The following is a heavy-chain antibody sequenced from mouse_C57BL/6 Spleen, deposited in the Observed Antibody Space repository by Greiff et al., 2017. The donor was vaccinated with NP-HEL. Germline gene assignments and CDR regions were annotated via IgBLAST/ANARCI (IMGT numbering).Heavy chain of an antibody. V-gene: IGHV1-54*01. D-gene: IGHD4-1*01. CDR1: GYAFTNYL. J-gene: IGHJ2*01. CDR3: AVGDWEHFDY. Sequence: VQLQQSGAELVRPGTSVKVSCKASGYAFTNYLIEWVKQRPGQGLEWIGVINPGSGGTNYNEKFKGKATLTADKSSSTAYMQLSSLTSEDSAVYFCAVGDWEHFDYWGQGTTLTVSS. CDR2: INPGSGGT.